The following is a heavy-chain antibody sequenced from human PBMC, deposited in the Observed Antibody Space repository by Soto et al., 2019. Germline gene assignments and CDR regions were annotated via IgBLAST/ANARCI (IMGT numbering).Heavy chain of an antibody. V-gene: IGHV3-33*06. Sequence: GRSLRLSCAASGFTFSSYGMHWVRQAPGKGLEWVAVIWYDGSNKYYADSVKGRFTISRDNSKNTLYLQMNSLRAEDTAVYYCAKDFEIISFDYWGQGTLVTVSS. J-gene: IGHJ4*02. CDR2: IWYDGSNK. D-gene: IGHD3-9*01. CDR3: AKDFEIISFDY. CDR1: GFTFSSYG.